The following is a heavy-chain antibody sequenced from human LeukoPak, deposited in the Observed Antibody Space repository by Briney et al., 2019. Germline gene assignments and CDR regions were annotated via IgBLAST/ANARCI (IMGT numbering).Heavy chain of an antibody. D-gene: IGHD2-21*02. CDR3: ATPYCAGDCYEYYFDT. CDR1: GCTFTGYY. J-gene: IGHJ4*02. Sequence: ASVKVSCKASGCTFTGYYMHWVRQAPGQGLEWMGWINPNSGATNYAQKFQGRVTMTRDTSISTAYMELNRLRSDDTAVYYCATPYCAGDCYEYYFDTWGQGTLVTVSS. V-gene: IGHV1-2*02. CDR2: INPNSGAT.